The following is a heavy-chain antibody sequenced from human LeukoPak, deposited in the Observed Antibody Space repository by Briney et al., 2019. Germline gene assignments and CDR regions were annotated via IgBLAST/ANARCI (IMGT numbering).Heavy chain of an antibody. V-gene: IGHV1-58*02. Sequence: SVRVSCKASGFTFTSSAMQWVRQARGQRLEWIGWIVVGSGNTNYAQKFQERVTITRDMSTSTAYMELSSLRSEDTAVYYCAADVIVGATKDFDYWGQGTLVTVSS. CDR2: IVVGSGNT. CDR1: GFTFTSSA. J-gene: IGHJ4*02. CDR3: AADVIVGATKDFDY. D-gene: IGHD1-26*01.